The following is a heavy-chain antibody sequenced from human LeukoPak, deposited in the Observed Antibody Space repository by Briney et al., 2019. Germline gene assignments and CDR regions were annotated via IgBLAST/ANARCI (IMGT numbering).Heavy chain of an antibody. Sequence: SETLSLTCAVYGGSFSGYYWSWIRQPPGMGLEWIGYIYYSGSTNYNPSLKSRVTISVDTSKNQFSLKLSSVTAADTAVYYCATSITIFGVVDPYYFDYWGQGTLVTVSS. V-gene: IGHV4-59*08. CDR3: ATSITIFGVVDPYYFDY. CDR2: IYYSGST. J-gene: IGHJ4*02. D-gene: IGHD3-3*01. CDR1: GGSFSGYY.